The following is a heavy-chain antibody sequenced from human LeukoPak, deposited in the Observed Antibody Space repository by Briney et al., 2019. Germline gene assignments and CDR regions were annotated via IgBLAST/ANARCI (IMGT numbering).Heavy chain of an antibody. CDR2: ISCDGDNT. J-gene: IGHJ6*04. CDR3: AKDLDVAGTINYYYYGMDV. Sequence: GGSLRLSCAASGFTFDDYAMHWVRQAPGKGLEWVSLISCDGDNTYYADSVRGRFTISRDNSKKSLYLQVNSLRAEDTALYYCAKDLDVAGTINYYYYGMDVWGKGTTVTVSS. D-gene: IGHD6-19*01. CDR1: GFTFDDYA. V-gene: IGHV3-43D*04.